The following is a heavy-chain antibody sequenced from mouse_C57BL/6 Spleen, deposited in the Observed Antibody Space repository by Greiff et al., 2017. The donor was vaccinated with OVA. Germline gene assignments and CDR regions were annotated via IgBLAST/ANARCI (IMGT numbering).Heavy chain of an antibody. J-gene: IGHJ3*01. CDR3: ARGSTNWVFAY. D-gene: IGHD4-1*01. CDR1: GYTFTDYY. CDR2: IYPGSGNT. V-gene: IGHV1-76*01. Sequence: VQLQQSGAELVRPGASVKLSCKASGYTFTDYYINWVKQRPGQGLEWIARIYPGSGNTYYNEKFKGKATLTAEKSSSTAYMQLSSLTSEDSAVYFCARGSTNWVFAYWGQGTLVTVSA.